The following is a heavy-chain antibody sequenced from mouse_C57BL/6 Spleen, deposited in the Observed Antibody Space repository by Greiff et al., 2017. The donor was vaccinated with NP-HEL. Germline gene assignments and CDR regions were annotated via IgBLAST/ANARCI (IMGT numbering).Heavy chain of an antibody. Sequence: VQLQQSGAELVRPGASVKLSCTASGFNIKDDYMHWVKQRPEQGLEWIGWIDPANGDTEYASKFQGKATITADTSSNTAYLQLSSLTSEDTAVYYCTTYYSPYWGQGTLVTVSA. CDR2: IDPANGDT. D-gene: IGHD1-1*01. J-gene: IGHJ3*01. CDR1: GFNIKDDY. V-gene: IGHV14-4*01. CDR3: TTYYSPY.